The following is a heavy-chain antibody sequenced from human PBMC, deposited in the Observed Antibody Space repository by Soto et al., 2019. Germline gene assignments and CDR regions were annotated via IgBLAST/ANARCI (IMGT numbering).Heavy chain of an antibody. J-gene: IGHJ4*02. CDR1: GFTFSSYG. D-gene: IGHD2-15*01. CDR3: ARDLLPLRFDY. Sequence: PGGSLRLSCAASGFTFSSYGMHWVRQAPGKGLEWVAVIWYDGSNKYYADSVKGRFTISRDNSKNTLYLQMNSLRAEDTAVYYCARDLLPLRFDYWGQGTLVTVSS. V-gene: IGHV3-33*01. CDR2: IWYDGSNK.